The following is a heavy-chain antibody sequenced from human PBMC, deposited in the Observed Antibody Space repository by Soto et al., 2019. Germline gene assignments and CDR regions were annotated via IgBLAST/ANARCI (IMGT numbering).Heavy chain of an antibody. J-gene: IGHJ4*02. CDR1: GVSISSGDDY. CDR2: IYSSGST. V-gene: IGHV4-30-4*01. D-gene: IGHD2-15*01. CDR3: ARGGGYDY. Sequence: QVQLQESGPGVVKPSHTLSLTCIVSGVSISSGDDYWSWIRQPPGKGLEWIGYIYSSGSTYCNPSLRSRATLSAEASKNQFSLELTSVTAADTAVYYCARGGGYDYWGQGALVTVSS.